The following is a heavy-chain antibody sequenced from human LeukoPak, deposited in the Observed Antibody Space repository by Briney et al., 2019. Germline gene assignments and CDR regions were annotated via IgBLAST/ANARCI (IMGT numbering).Heavy chain of an antibody. CDR2: IIPIFGTA. CDR1: GGTFSSYA. D-gene: IGHD5-18*01. Sequence: ASVKDSCKASGGTFSSYAISWVRQAPGQGLEWMGGIIPIFGTANYAQKFQGRVTITADESTSTAYMELSSLRSEDTAVYYCARGSYSYGSPFDYWGQGTLVTVSS. J-gene: IGHJ4*02. V-gene: IGHV1-69*13. CDR3: ARGSYSYGSPFDY.